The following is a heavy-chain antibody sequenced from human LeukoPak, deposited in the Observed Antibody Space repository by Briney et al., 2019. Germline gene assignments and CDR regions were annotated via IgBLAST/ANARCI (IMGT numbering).Heavy chain of an antibody. CDR3: ARVPRSYYYYYYMDV. V-gene: IGHV4-59*01. CDR1: GGAISSYY. CDR2: IYYSGST. J-gene: IGHJ6*03. Sequence: PSETLSLTCTVSGGAISSYYWSWVRQPPGKGLEWVGYIYYSGSTNYNPSLKSRVTISVDTSKNQFSLKLSSVTAADTAVYYCARVPRSYYYYYYMDVWGKGTTVTVSS.